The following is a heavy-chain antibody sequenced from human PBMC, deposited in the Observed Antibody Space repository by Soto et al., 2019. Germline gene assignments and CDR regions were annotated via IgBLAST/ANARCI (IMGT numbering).Heavy chain of an antibody. V-gene: IGHV3-15*07. CDR1: GFTFNNSW. CDR2: IKSKTDGGTT. CDR3: TAPYNWNYYYYYGMDV. D-gene: IGHD1-20*01. J-gene: IGHJ6*02. Sequence: PGWSLKLSCAASGFTFNNSWMNGVRKAPGKGLEWVGRIKSKTDGGTTDYAAPVKGRFTISRDDSKNTLYLQMNSLKTEDAAVYYCTAPYNWNYYYYYGMDVWGQGTTVTVSS.